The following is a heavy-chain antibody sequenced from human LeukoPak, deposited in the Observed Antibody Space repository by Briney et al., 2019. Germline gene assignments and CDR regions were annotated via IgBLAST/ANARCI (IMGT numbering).Heavy chain of an antibody. CDR1: RFTFSTYG. Sequence: PGGSLRLSCAASRFTFSTYGMHWVRQAPGKGLEWVAYIQYDGSNQQYADSVKGRFSISRDSYKNILYLQMNSLRAEDTAVYYCANSGYGDFPSYYMDVWGKGTTVTVSS. V-gene: IGHV3-30*02. J-gene: IGHJ6*03. D-gene: IGHD4-17*01. CDR2: IQYDGSNQ. CDR3: ANSGYGDFPSYYMDV.